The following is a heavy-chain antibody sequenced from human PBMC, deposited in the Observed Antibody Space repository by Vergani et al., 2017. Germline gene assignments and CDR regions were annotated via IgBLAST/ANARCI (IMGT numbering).Heavy chain of an antibody. D-gene: IGHD2-2*01. V-gene: IGHV4-30-4*01. Sequence: QVQLQESGPGLVKPSQTLSLTCTVSGGSISSGDYYWSWIRQPPGKGLEWNGYIYYSGSTYYNPSLKGRVTISVDTSKNQFSLELSSVTAADTAVYYWARADIVVVPAADAFDIWGQGTMVTVSS. CDR3: ARADIVVVPAADAFDI. J-gene: IGHJ3*02. CDR1: GGSISSGDYY. CDR2: IYYSGST.